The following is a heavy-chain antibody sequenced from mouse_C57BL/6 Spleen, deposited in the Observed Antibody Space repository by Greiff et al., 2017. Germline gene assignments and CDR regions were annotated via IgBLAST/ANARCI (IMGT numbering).Heavy chain of an antibody. CDR2: IYPGSGST. CDR1: GYTFTSYW. J-gene: IGHJ4*01. CDR3: ARGISTVVADYYSMDY. V-gene: IGHV1-55*01. D-gene: IGHD1-1*01. Sequence: QVQLQQPGAELVKPGASVKMSCKASGYTFTSYWITWVKQRPGQGLEWIGDIYPGSGSTNYNEKFKSKATLTADTSSSTAYMQLSSLSSEDSAVYYCARGISTVVADYYSMDYWGQGTSVTVSS.